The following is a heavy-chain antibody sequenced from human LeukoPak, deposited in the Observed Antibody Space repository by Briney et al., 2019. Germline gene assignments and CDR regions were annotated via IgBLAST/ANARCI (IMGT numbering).Heavy chain of an antibody. CDR1: GFTFSSYW. CDR3: ARLGRITMIVVGSEY. J-gene: IGHJ4*02. CDR2: INSDGSST. V-gene: IGHV3-74*01. Sequence: GGSLRLSCAASGFTFSSYWMHWVRQAPGKGLVWVSRINSDGSSTSYADSVKGRFTISRDNSKNTLYLQMNSLRAEDTAVYYCARLGRITMIVVGSEYWGQGTLVTVSS. D-gene: IGHD3-22*01.